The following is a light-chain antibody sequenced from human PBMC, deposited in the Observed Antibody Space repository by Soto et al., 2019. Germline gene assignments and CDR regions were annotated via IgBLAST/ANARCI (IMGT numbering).Light chain of an antibody. CDR3: AAWDASLQGWM. Sequence: QSVLTQPPSASAAPGQRVAISCSGSRSNIESNTVNWYQQLPGAAPKLLIFSNNQRPSGVPDRFSGSKSGTSASLAISGLQSEDEADYFCAAWDASLQGWMFGGGTKLTVL. CDR1: RSNIESNT. V-gene: IGLV1-44*01. J-gene: IGLJ3*02. CDR2: SNN.